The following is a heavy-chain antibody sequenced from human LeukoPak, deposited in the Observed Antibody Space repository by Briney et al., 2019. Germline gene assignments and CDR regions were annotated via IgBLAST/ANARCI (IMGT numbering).Heavy chain of an antibody. CDR2: IYTSGST. V-gene: IGHV4-61*02. J-gene: IGHJ5*01. Sequence: KPSQTLSLTCTVSGGSISSGSYYWSWIRQPAGKGLEWIGRIYTSGSTNYNPSPKSRVTISVDTSKYQFSLKLSSVTAADTAVYYCARDLQHSSGFDSWGQGTLVIVSS. CDR3: ARDLQHSSGFDS. CDR1: GGSISSGSYY. D-gene: IGHD3-22*01.